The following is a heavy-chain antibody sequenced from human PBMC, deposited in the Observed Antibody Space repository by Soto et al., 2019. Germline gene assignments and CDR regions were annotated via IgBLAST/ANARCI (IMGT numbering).Heavy chain of an antibody. CDR1: GFTFSDYY. CDR2: ITSGSTI. Sequence: QVQLVESGGGLVKPGGSLRLSCAASGFTFSDYYMSWIRQAPGKELEWVAYITSGSTIYYADSVKGRFTISRDNAKNSLYLQMTRRRAGDRAVYYWASPRPPYCSGVSCYYYSGRDVGAKGPPVPAS. CDR3: ASPRPPYCSGVSCYYYSGRDV. V-gene: IGHV3-11*01. D-gene: IGHD2-15*01. J-gene: IGHJ6*04.